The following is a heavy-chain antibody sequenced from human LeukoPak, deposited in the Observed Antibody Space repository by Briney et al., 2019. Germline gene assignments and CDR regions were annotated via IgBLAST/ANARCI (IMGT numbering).Heavy chain of an antibody. CDR2: IYPGDSDT. CDR1: GYSFTSYW. J-gene: IGHJ4*02. Sequence: GESLKISCKGSGYSFTSYWISWVRQMPGKGLEWMGIIYPGDSDTRYSPSFQGQVTISADKSISTAYLQWSSLKASDTAMYYCARHHYYDSSGYFYWGQGTLVTVSS. V-gene: IGHV5-51*01. CDR3: ARHHYYDSSGYFY. D-gene: IGHD3-22*01.